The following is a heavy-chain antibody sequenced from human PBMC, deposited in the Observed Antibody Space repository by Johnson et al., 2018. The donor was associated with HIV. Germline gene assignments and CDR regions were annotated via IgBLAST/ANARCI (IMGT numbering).Heavy chain of an antibody. V-gene: IGHV3-7*03. J-gene: IGHJ3*02. CDR3: ARSPASRVGDSFAFDM. D-gene: IGHD2-21*02. CDR2: IKQDGSEK. CDR1: KFTFSNYL. Sequence: VQLVESGGGLVQPGGSLRLSCAASKFTFSNYLMSWVRQAPGKGLEWVANIKQDGSEKYYVDSVRGRFSISRDNAKKSLYLQMNSLRPADTALYYCARSPASRVGDSFAFDMWGQGTMVTVSS.